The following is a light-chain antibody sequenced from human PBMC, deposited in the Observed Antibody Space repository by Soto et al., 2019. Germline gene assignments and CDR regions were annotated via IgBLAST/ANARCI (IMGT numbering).Light chain of an antibody. CDR3: QQYDDWPPWT. CDR2: GAT. Sequence: EVVMTQSPATLSMSRGERATLSCRASQSIKNNLAWYQQKPGQAPRLLIYGATNRATGIPDRFSGSGSGTEFTLTISSLLSEDFAVYYCQQYDDWPPWTFGQGTKVDIK. J-gene: IGKJ1*01. CDR1: QSIKNN. V-gene: IGKV3-15*01.